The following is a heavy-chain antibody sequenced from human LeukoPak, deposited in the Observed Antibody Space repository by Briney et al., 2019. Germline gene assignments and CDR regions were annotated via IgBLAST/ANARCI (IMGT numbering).Heavy chain of an antibody. CDR1: GFTFSTYA. V-gene: IGHV3-30*04. J-gene: IGHJ6*02. CDR3: ARGIGGYCSSTSCYTAHVYYYYYGMDV. Sequence: GRSLRLSCAASGFTFSTYALHWVRQAPGKGLEWVAVISYDGSNKYYADSVKGRFTIFRDNSKNTLYLQLNSLRAEDTAVYYCARGIGGYCSSTSCYTAHVYYYYYGMDVWGQGTTVTVSS. CDR2: ISYDGSNK. D-gene: IGHD2-2*02.